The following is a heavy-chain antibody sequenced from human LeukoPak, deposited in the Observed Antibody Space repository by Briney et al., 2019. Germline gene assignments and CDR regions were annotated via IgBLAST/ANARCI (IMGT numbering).Heavy chain of an antibody. Sequence: SETLSLTCTVSGDSITSYYWSWIRQPPGKGLEWIGYISYSGSTKYTPSLKSRVTISVDTSKNQFSLKLNSVTAADTAVYYCARGPDYNSSGYYFNYWGQGTLVTVSS. D-gene: IGHD3-22*01. CDR2: ISYSGST. V-gene: IGHV4-59*12. CDR1: GDSITSYY. J-gene: IGHJ4*02. CDR3: ARGPDYNSSGYYFNY.